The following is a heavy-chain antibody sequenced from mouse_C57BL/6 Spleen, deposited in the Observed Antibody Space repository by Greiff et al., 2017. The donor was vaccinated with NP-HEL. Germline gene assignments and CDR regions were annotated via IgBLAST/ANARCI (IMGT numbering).Heavy chain of an antibody. CDR3: ARERDYGSSSLDY. D-gene: IGHD1-1*01. J-gene: IGHJ2*01. CDR2: IHPNSGST. Sequence: VQLQQPGAELVKPGASVKLSCKASGYTFTSYWMHWVKQRPGQGLEWIGMIHPNSGSTNYNEKFKSKATLTVDKSSSTAYMQLSSLTSEDAAVYYCARERDYGSSSLDYWGQGTTLTVSS. V-gene: IGHV1-64*01. CDR1: GYTFTSYW.